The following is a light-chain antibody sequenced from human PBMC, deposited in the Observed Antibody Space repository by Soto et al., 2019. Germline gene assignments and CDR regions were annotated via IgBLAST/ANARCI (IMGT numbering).Light chain of an antibody. J-gene: IGKJ1*01. CDR3: QQYSSYSWT. Sequence: DIQMTQSPSTLSASVGDRVTITCRASQSISTWLAWYQQKPGEAPKLLIYKASSLESGVPSRFSGGGSGTEFTLTISSLQPDDFATYFCQQYSSYSWTFGQGTKVDIK. CDR2: KAS. CDR1: QSISTW. V-gene: IGKV1-5*03.